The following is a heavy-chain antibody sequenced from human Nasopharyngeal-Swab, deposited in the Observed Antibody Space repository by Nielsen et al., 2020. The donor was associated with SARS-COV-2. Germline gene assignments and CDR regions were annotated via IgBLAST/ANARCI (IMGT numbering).Heavy chain of an antibody. Sequence: GGSLRLSCAASGFTFSSYAMSWVRQAPGKGLEWVSAISGSGGSTYYADSVKGRFTISRDNSKNTLYLQMNSLRAEDTAVYYCAKENCGGDCLDYYYYYGMDVWGQGTTVTVSS. D-gene: IGHD2-21*02. J-gene: IGHJ6*02. CDR2: ISGSGGST. V-gene: IGHV3-23*01. CDR3: AKENCGGDCLDYYYYYGMDV. CDR1: GFTFSSYA.